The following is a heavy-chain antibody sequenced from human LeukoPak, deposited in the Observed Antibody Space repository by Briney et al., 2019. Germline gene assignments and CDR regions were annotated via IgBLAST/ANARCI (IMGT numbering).Heavy chain of an antibody. J-gene: IGHJ5*02. Sequence: GASVKVSCKTSGYTFSDYTINWVRQAPGQGLEWMGWINPKSGGTNYAQYFQGRVTMTRDTSSTTVYMDLTRLRSDDTAVYFCARPLGSLKEYWWFDPWGQGTLVTVSS. CDR1: GYTFSDYT. CDR3: ARPLGSLKEYWWFDP. V-gene: IGHV1-2*02. CDR2: INPKSGGT. D-gene: IGHD2/OR15-2a*01.